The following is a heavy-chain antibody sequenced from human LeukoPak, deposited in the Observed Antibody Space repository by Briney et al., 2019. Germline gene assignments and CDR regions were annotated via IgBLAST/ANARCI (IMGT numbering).Heavy chain of an antibody. CDR1: GGSISSSSYY. Sequence: PSETLSLTCTVSGGSISSSSYYWGWIRQPPGKGLEWIGSIYYSGSTYYNPSLKSRVTISVDTSKNQFSLKLSSVTAADTAVYYCARAEGYGYSSGWYYFDYWGQGTLVTVSS. J-gene: IGHJ4*02. D-gene: IGHD6-19*01. CDR3: ARAEGYGYSSGWYYFDY. CDR2: IYYSGST. V-gene: IGHV4-39*07.